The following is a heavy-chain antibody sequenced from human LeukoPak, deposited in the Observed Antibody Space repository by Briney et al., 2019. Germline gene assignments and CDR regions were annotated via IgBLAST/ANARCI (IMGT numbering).Heavy chain of an antibody. CDR1: GFTFSSYS. J-gene: IGHJ4*02. V-gene: IGHV3-21*01. CDR3: AREFEYITSGAGY. CDR2: MSINSGLK. D-gene: IGHD1-14*01. Sequence: PGGSLRLSCAASGFTFSSYSMNWVRQAPGKGLEWVSSMSINSGLKYHADSVKGRFTISRDNAKNSLYLQMNSLSAEDTAVYYCAREFEYITSGAGYWGQGTLATASS.